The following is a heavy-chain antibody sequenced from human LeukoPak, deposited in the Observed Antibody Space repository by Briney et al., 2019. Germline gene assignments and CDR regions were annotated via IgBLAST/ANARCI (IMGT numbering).Heavy chain of an antibody. D-gene: IGHD4-17*01. Sequence: ASVKVSCKASGYTFTGYYMHWVRQAPGQGLEWMGWINPNSGGTNYAQKFQGRVTMTRDTSISTAYMELSSLRSEDTAVYYCARSVTTYAFDIWGQGTMVTVSS. CDR1: GYTFTGYY. J-gene: IGHJ3*02. CDR3: ARSVTTYAFDI. CDR2: INPNSGGT. V-gene: IGHV1-2*02.